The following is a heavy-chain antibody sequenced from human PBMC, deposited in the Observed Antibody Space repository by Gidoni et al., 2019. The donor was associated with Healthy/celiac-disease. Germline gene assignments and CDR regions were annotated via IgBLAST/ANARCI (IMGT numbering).Heavy chain of an antibody. CDR3: AKGFNYGDYPFYYYYYGMDV. CDR1: AFTFDDYA. Sequence: EVQLVESGGGLVQPGRSLRLSCAAPAFTFDDYAMHWVRQAPGKGLEWVSGISWNSGSIGYADSVKGRFTISRDNAKNSLYLQMNSLRAEDTALYYCAKGFNYGDYPFYYYYYGMDVWGQGTTVTVSS. D-gene: IGHD4-17*01. V-gene: IGHV3-9*01. J-gene: IGHJ6*02. CDR2: ISWNSGSI.